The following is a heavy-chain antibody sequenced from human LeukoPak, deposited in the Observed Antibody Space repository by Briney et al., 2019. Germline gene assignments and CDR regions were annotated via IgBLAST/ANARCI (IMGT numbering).Heavy chain of an antibody. Sequence: SETLSLTCAVSGGSFSGYYWTWIRQPPGKGLQWIGEINHSGSTNYNPSLKSRVTISLDTSKNQFSLKLSSVTAADTAMYYCARDQSYYYDSSGPNWFDPWGQGTLVTVSS. D-gene: IGHD3-22*01. CDR1: GGSFSGYY. V-gene: IGHV4-34*01. J-gene: IGHJ5*02. CDR3: ARDQSYYYDSSGPNWFDP. CDR2: INHSGST.